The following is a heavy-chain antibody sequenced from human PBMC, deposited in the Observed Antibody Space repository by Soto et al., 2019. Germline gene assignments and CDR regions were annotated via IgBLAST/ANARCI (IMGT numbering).Heavy chain of an antibody. Sequence: SETLSLTCTVSGGSISGYYWSWIRQPPGKGLEWIGYIYNSGSTNYNASLKSRVTISADTSKNQFSLKLRSVTAADTAVYYCARDPATADAFDIWGQGTMVTV. CDR1: GGSISGYY. D-gene: IGHD2-21*02. CDR3: ARDPATADAFDI. CDR2: IYNSGST. J-gene: IGHJ3*02. V-gene: IGHV4-59*01.